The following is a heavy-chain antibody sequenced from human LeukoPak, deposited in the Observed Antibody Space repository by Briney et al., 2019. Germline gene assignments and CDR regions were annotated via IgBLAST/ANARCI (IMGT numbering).Heavy chain of an antibody. CDR1: GGSFSGYY. CDR2: INHSGST. V-gene: IGHV4-34*01. J-gene: IGHJ4*02. Sequence: SETLSLTCAVYGGSFSGYYWSWIRQPPGKGLEWIGEINHSGSTNYNPSLKSRVTISVDTSKYQFSLKLSSVTAADTAVYYCARGVAVAGTLDYWGQGTLVTVSS. D-gene: IGHD6-19*01. CDR3: ARGVAVAGTLDY.